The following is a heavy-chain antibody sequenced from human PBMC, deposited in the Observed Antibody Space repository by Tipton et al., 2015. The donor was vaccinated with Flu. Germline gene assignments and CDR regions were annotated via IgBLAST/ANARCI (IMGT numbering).Heavy chain of an antibody. CDR1: GGSINSVSHY. D-gene: IGHD4-17*01. Sequence: TLSLTCTVSGGSINSVSHYWSWIRQPAGKGLEWIGRIYTSGSTNYNPSLRSRFTISLDTSRNQFSLKLTSVTAADTAVYFCARDYGDFNWFDSWGHGTLVTVSS. CDR2: IYTSGST. CDR3: ARDYGDFNWFDS. J-gene: IGHJ5*01. V-gene: IGHV4-61*02.